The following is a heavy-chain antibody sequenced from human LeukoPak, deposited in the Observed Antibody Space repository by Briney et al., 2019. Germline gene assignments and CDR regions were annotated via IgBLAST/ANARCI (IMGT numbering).Heavy chain of an antibody. CDR2: ISGSGGST. J-gene: IGHJ4*02. CDR3: AKDVLLWFGEGNYFDY. D-gene: IGHD3-10*01. V-gene: IGHV3-23*01. CDR1: GFTFSSYA. Sequence: GGSLKLSCAASGFTFSSYAMSWVRQAPGKGLEWVSAISGSGGSTYYADSVKGRFTISRDNSKNTLYLQMNSLRAEDTAVYYCAKDVLLWFGEGNYFDYWGQGTLVTVSS.